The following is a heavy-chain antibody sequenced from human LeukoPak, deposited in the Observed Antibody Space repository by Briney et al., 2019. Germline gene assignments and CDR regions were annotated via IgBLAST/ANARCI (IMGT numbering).Heavy chain of an antibody. CDR2: INPNSDDT. J-gene: IGHJ5*02. Sequence: ASVKVCCKASGYAFTGYYMHWVRQAPGQGLEWMGWINPNSDDTNYAQKFQGRVTMTRDTSTSTVYMELSSLRSEDTAVYYCARGAVAVLRSWFDPWGQGTLVTVSS. CDR1: GYAFTGYY. V-gene: IGHV1-2*02. CDR3: ARGAVAVLRSWFDP. D-gene: IGHD6-19*01.